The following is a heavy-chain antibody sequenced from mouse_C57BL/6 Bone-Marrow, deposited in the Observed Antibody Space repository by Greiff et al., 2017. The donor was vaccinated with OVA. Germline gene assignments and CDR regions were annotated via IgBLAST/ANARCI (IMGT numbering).Heavy chain of an antibody. Sequence: QVQLQQPGAELVKPGASVKMSCKASGYTLTSYWITWVKQRPGQGLEWIGDIYPGSGSTNYNEKFKSKATLTVDTSSSTAYMQLSSLTSEDSAVYYCARDDGYSFDVWGTGTTVTVSS. D-gene: IGHD2-3*01. CDR2: IYPGSGST. CDR3: ARDDGYSFDV. V-gene: IGHV1-55*01. J-gene: IGHJ1*03. CDR1: GYTLTSYW.